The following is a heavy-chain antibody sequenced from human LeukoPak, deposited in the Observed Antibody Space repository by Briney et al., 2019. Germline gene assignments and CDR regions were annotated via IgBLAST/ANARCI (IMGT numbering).Heavy chain of an antibody. CDR2: ISGSGGST. V-gene: IGHV3-23*01. CDR1: GFTFSSYA. D-gene: IGHD2-15*01. J-gene: IGHJ4*02. Sequence: PGGSLRLSCAASGFTFSSYAMSWVRQAPGKGLEWVSAISGSGGSTYYADSVKGRFTISRDNAKNSLYLQMNSLRAEDTALYYCAKDRNELLELDYWGQGTLVTVSS. CDR3: AKDRNELLELDY.